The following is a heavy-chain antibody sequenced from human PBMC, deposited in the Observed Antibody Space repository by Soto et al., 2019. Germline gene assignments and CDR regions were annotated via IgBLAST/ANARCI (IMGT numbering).Heavy chain of an antibody. CDR2: INPNSGGT. D-gene: IGHD1-26*01. Sequence: GASVKVSCKASGYTFTGYYMHWVRHAPGQGLEWMGWINPNSGGTNYAQRFQGRVTMTRDTSISTAYMELSSLRSEDTAVYYCASSIVGALRSAFDIWGQGTMVTVSS. CDR3: ASSIVGALRSAFDI. J-gene: IGHJ3*02. V-gene: IGHV1-2*02. CDR1: GYTFTGYY.